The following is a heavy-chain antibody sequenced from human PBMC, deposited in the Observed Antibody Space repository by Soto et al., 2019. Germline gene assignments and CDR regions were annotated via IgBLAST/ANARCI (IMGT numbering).Heavy chain of an antibody. CDR1: GVALNSGNYY. J-gene: IGHJ5*02. Sequence: SETLSLTCSVSGVALNSGNYYWSWIRQVPVKGLEWIGHIYVTGAVDYNQSLRDRITISQDTSERQFSLNLRLVTAADTAVYYCARLRIATNNYKWLDPWGQGTLVTVSS. CDR3: ARLRIATNNYKWLDP. V-gene: IGHV4-31*03. CDR2: IYVTGAV. D-gene: IGHD2-21*01.